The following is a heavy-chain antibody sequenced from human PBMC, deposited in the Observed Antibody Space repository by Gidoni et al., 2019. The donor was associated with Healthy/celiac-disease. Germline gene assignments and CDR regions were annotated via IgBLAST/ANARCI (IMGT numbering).Heavy chain of an antibody. CDR3: ASWFVDDSSGYWFDY. Sequence: QVPLVESGGGVVQPGRSLRLSCAASGFTFSSYAMHWVRQAPGKGLEWVAVISYDGSNKYYADSVKGRFTISRDNSKNTLYLQMNSLRAEDTAVYYCASWFVDDSSGYWFDYWGQGTLVTVSS. CDR2: ISYDGSNK. D-gene: IGHD3-22*01. CDR1: GFTFSSYA. V-gene: IGHV3-30-3*01. J-gene: IGHJ4*02.